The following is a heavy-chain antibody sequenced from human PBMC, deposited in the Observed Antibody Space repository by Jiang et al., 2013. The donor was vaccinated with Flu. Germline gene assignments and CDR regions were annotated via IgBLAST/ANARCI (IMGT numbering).Heavy chain of an antibody. CDR2: IIVILGKV. CDR1: GGSFSSYG. D-gene: IGHD1-26*01. V-gene: IGHV1-69*04. J-gene: IGHJ3*01. CDR3: ARGEVADDDAFDF. Sequence: GAEVKKPGSSVKVSCKSSGGSFSSYGISWVRQAPGQGLEWMGGIIVILGKVTYAQRYRGRVTITADKSTSTAYMELSSLTSEDTAVYYCARGEVADDDAFDFWGQGTLVTVSS.